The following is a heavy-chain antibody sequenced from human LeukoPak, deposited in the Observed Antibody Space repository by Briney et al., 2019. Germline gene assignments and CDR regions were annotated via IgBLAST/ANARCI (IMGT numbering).Heavy chain of an antibody. CDR1: GDSFTGYY. J-gene: IGHJ4*02. CDR3: AREGSYSGSGSPPLDY. CDR2: INHSGST. Sequence: SETLSLICAVYGDSFTGYYWSCIPQPPGKGLEWSGEINHSGSTNYHPTLKSRVTISVDPSKNQFSLKLTSVTAADTAVYYCAREGSYSGSGSPPLDYWGQGTLVTVSS. D-gene: IGHD3-10*01. V-gene: IGHV4-34*01.